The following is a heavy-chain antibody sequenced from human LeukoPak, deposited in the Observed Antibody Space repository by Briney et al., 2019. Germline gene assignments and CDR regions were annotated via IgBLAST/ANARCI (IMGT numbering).Heavy chain of an antibody. CDR1: GYTFTSYG. J-gene: IGHJ6*03. CDR3: ARDYTIFGVVITGNYYMDV. Sequence: GASVKVSCKASGYTFTSYGISWVRQAPGQGLEWMGWISAYNGNTNYAQKLQGRVTMTTDTSTSTAYMELRSLRSDDTAVYYCARDYTIFGVVITGNYYMDVWGKGTTVTVSS. V-gene: IGHV1-18*01. D-gene: IGHD3-3*01. CDR2: ISAYNGNT.